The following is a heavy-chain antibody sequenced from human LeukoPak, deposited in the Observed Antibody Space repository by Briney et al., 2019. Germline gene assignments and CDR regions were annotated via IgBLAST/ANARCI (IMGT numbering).Heavy chain of an antibody. CDR1: GFTFDDYA. D-gene: IGHD6-19*01. CDR3: AKDMVRAYSSGCPDY. CDR2: ISWNSGSI. J-gene: IGHJ4*02. V-gene: IGHV3-9*01. Sequence: GGSLRLSCAASGFTFDDYAMHWVRQAPGKGLEWVSGISWNSGSIGYADSVKGRLTISRDNAKNSLYLQMNSLRAEDTALYYCAKDMVRAYSSGCPDYWGQGTLVTVSS.